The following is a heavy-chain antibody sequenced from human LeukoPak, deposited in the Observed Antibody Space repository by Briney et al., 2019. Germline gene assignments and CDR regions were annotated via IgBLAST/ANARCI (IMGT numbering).Heavy chain of an antibody. V-gene: IGHV3-7*01. CDR1: GFTFSSYW. CDR3: PRAGGYASSWAY. D-gene: IGHD5-12*01. J-gene: IGHJ4*02. Sequence: GGSLRLSCAASGFTFSSYWMSWVRQAPGKGLEWVAHIKQDGREKNYVGSVKGRFPITRDHPKNSLDLQKNSMRAEDTAVYYCPRAGGYASSWAYWGQGTLVTVTA. CDR2: IKQDGREK.